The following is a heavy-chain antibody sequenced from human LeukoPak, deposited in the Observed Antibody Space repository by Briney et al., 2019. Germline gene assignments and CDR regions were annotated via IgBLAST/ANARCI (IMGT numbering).Heavy chain of an antibody. V-gene: IGHV3-48*01. Sequence: GGSLRLSCATSGFTFSSYSMNSVRQAPGKGPEWISYIGISSGNTTYAESVKGRFTISGDKAKNSVYLQMNSLRVEDTAVYYCARDTKYAFDNWGQGALVTVSS. D-gene: IGHD2-2*01. CDR3: ARDTKYAFDN. CDR2: IGISSGNT. CDR1: GFTFSSYS. J-gene: IGHJ4*02.